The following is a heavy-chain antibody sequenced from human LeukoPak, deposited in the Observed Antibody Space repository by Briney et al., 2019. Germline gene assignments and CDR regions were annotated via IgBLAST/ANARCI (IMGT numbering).Heavy chain of an antibody. CDR1: GFTFSSLG. CDR2: ILYDGSNK. D-gene: IGHD1-26*01. Sequence: GGSLRLSCAASGFTFSSLGMHWVRQAPGKGLEWVAVILYDGSNKYYADSVKGRFTISRDNSKSTLYLQMNSLRAEDTAVYYCAKPTSNSGSYLLPPFDYWGQGTLVTVSS. CDR3: AKPTSNSGSYLLPPFDY. V-gene: IGHV3-30*18. J-gene: IGHJ4*02.